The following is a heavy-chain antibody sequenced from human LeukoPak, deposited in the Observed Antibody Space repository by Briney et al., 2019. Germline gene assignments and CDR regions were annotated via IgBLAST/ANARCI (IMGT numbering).Heavy chain of an antibody. CDR3: AKTGDTSGYYYHYDF. D-gene: IGHD3-22*01. V-gene: IGHV3-23*01. Sequence: GGSLRLSCAASGFTFSSYAMSWVRQAPGKGLEWVSAISGSGGSTYYADSVKGRFTISRDNSKNTLYLQMNSLRVEDTAVYYCAKTGDTSGYYYHYDFWGQGTLVTVSS. CDR2: ISGSGGST. J-gene: IGHJ4*02. CDR1: GFTFSSYA.